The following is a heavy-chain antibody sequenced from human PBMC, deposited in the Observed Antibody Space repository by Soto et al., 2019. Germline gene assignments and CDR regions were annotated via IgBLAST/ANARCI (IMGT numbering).Heavy chain of an antibody. V-gene: IGHV3-30*18. CDR1: GFTFSSYG. D-gene: IGHD6-25*01. J-gene: IGHJ6*02. Sequence: QVQLVESGGGVVQPGRSLRLSCAASGFTFSSYGMHWVRQAPGKGLEWVAVISYDGSNKYYADSVKGRFTISRENSKNTLYLQMTSLRAEDTAVYYCAKDRRPNYYYGMDVWGQGTTVTVSS. CDR2: ISYDGSNK. CDR3: AKDRRPNYYYGMDV.